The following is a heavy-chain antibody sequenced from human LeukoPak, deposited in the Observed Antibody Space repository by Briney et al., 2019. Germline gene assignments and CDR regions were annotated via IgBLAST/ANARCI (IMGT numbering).Heavy chain of an antibody. CDR2: INPSGSP. D-gene: IGHD3-16*02. Sequence: SETLSLTCVVYGGSFSSYYWSWIRQPPGKGLEWIGEINPSGSPNYNPSLKGRVSISVNPSGNQFSLKLSSVTAADTAVYYCARNVQLGSGELSFAPFTNWFDPWGQGTLVTVSS. V-gene: IGHV4-34*01. J-gene: IGHJ5*02. CDR1: GGSFSSYY. CDR3: ARNVQLGSGELSFAPFTNWFDP.